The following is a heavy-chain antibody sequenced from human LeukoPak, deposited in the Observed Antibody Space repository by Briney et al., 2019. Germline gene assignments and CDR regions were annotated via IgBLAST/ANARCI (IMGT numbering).Heavy chain of an antibody. J-gene: IGHJ5*02. CDR3: ARVTYTPSWFDP. D-gene: IGHD2-2*02. CDR2: IIPIFGTA. CDR1: GGTFSSYA. Sequence: GASVKVSCKSSGGTFSSYAIIWVRQAPGQGLEWMGGIIPIFGTANYAQKFQGRVTITADESTSTAYMELSSLRSEDTAVYYCARVTYTPSWFDPWGQGTLVTVSS. V-gene: IGHV1-69*01.